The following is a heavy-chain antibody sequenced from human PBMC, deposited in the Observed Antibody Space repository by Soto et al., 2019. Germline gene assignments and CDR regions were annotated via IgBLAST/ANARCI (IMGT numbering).Heavy chain of an antibody. CDR2: IYHSGST. Sequence: SETLSLTCAVSGGSISSGGYSWSWIRQPPGKGLEWIGYIYHSGSTYYSPSLKSRVTISVDRSKNQFSLKLSSVTAADTAVYYCARVPGPSGQRTLVLVSS. J-gene: IGHJ5*02. CDR3: ARVPGP. V-gene: IGHV4-30-2*01. CDR1: GGSISSGGYS. D-gene: IGHD3-10*01.